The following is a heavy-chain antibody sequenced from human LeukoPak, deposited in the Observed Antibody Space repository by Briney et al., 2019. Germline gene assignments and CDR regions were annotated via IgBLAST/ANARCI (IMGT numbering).Heavy chain of an antibody. CDR1: GFTFSNFE. CDR2: IDFSGSTI. J-gene: IGHJ6*03. V-gene: IGHV3-48*03. D-gene: IGHD3-3*01. CDR3: ARGFGVAYYYYSMDV. Sequence: PGGSLRLSCAASGFTFSNFEMNWVRQAPGKGLEWISYIDFSGSTIYYADSVKGRFTISRDNARNSLSLQMISLRAEDTAVYYCARGFGVAYYYYSMDVWGKGTTVTISS.